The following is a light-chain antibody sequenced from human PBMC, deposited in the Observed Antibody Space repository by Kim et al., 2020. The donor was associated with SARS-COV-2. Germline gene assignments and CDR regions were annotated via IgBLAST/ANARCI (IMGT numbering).Light chain of an antibody. CDR3: QRYYSAPWT. V-gene: IGKV1-27*01. J-gene: IGKJ1*01. CDR2: SAS. Sequence: DSRMTQSPSSLSASVGDRVTISCRASQDINNYLAWYQHKPGKAAKLLIYSASVLQVGVPSRFSGSGSGTDFTLTISNLQPEDVATYYCQRYYSAPWTFGQGTKVDIK. CDR1: QDINNY.